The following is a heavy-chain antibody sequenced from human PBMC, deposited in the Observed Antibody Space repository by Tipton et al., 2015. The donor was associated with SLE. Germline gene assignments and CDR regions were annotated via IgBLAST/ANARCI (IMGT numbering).Heavy chain of an antibody. CDR3: ARVPDTMVRGRHAFDI. J-gene: IGHJ3*02. Sequence: TLSLTCTVSGGSISSYYWSWIRQPPGKGLEWIGYIYYSGSTYYNPSLKSRVTISVDTSKNQFSLKLSSVTAADTAVYYCARVPDTMVRGRHAFDIWGQGKMVTVSS. V-gene: IGHV4-30-4*08. D-gene: IGHD3-10*01. CDR1: GGSISSYY. CDR2: IYYSGST.